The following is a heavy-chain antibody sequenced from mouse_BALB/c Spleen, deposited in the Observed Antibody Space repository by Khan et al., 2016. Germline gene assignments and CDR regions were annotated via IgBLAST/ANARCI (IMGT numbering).Heavy chain of an antibody. J-gene: IGHJ2*01. CDR1: GFDFSRYW. CDR2: INPDGSTI. CDR3: GRGNYVPGSLDY. D-gene: IGHD2-1*01. Sequence: EVKLLGSGGGLVQPGGSLKLSCAASGFDFSRYWMSWVRQAPGKGLEWIGEINPDGSTITYTPSLKDKFIMSRDNAINTLFLQMTKVRSEDTALYYCGRGNYVPGSLDYWGQGTTLTVSS. V-gene: IGHV4-1*02.